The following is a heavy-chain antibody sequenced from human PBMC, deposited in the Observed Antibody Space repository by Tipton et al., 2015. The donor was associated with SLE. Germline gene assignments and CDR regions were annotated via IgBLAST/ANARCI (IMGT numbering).Heavy chain of an antibody. CDR1: GFTFSSSG. V-gene: IGHV3-30*02. CDR3: ATGYGTPDDAFDI. J-gene: IGHJ3*02. CDR2: IQYNGNNK. D-gene: IGHD1-1*01. Sequence: SLRLSCAASGFTFSSSGMHWVRQAPGKGLEWVAFIQYNGNNKYYADSVKGRFTISRDNSKNTLYLQMSSLRVEDTAVYYCATGYGTPDDAFDIWGQGTMVTVSS.